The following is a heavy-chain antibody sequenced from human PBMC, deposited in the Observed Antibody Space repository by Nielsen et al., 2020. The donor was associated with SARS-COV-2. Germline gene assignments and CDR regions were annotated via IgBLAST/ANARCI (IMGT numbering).Heavy chain of an antibody. CDR3: AREGILTGPDY. CDR1: GYTLTELS. CDR2: FDPEDGET. J-gene: IGHJ4*02. V-gene: IGHV1-24*01. Sequence: ASVKVSCKVSGYTLTELSMHWVRQAPGKGLEWMGGFDPEDGETIYAQKFQGRVTMTRDTSTSTVYMELSSLRSEDTAVYYCAREGILTGPDYWGQGTLVTVSS. D-gene: IGHD3-9*01.